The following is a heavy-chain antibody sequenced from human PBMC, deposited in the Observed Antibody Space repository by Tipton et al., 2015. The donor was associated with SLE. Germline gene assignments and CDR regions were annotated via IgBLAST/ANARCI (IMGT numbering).Heavy chain of an antibody. CDR1: GGSISSYY. D-gene: IGHD3/OR15-3a*01. V-gene: IGHV4-59*01. J-gene: IGHJ3*02. Sequence: TLSLTCTVSGGSISSYYWSWIRQPPGKGLEWIGYIYYSGSTNYNPSLKSRVTISVDTSKNQFSLKLSSVTAANTAVYYCARGTGPDAFDIWGQGTMVTVSS. CDR3: ARGTGPDAFDI. CDR2: IYYSGST.